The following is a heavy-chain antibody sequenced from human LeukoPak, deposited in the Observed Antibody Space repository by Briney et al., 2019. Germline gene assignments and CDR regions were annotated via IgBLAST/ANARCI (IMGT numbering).Heavy chain of an antibody. D-gene: IGHD6-13*01. V-gene: IGHV4-31*03. J-gene: IGHJ6*02. CDR1: GGSISSGGYY. CDR3: ARDLGSSSWGEGYYGMDV. CDR2: FYYSGST. Sequence: SETLSLTCTVSGGSISSGGYYWSWIRQHPGKGLEWIGYFYYSGSTYYNPSLKSRVTISVDTPKNQFSLKLSSVTAADTAVYYCARDLGSSSWGEGYYGMDVWGQGTTVTVSS.